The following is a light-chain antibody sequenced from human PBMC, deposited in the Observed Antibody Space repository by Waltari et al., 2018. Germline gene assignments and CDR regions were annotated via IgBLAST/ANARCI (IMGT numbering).Light chain of an antibody. Sequence: QSVLTQPPSASGTPGQRVTISCSGSSSNIGSNYVYWYQQLPGTAPKLLICRNNPRPSGVPDRCLGSKSGTSASLAISGLRSEDEADYYCAAWDDSLSGLVFGGGTKLTVL. J-gene: IGLJ3*02. CDR3: AAWDDSLSGLV. V-gene: IGLV1-47*01. CDR2: RNN. CDR1: SSNIGSNY.